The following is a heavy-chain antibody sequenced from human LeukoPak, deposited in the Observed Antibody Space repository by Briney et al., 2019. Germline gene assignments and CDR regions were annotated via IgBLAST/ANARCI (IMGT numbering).Heavy chain of an antibody. D-gene: IGHD3-10*01. J-gene: IGHJ5*02. CDR3: ARVVGDERFGDDYLDWFDP. CDR1: GGSISSSSYY. CDR2: IYYSGST. Sequence: SETLSLTCTVSGGSISSSSYYWGWIRQPPGKGLEWIGSIYYSGSTYYNPSLKSRVTISVDTSKNQFSLKLSSVTAADTAVYYCARVVGDERFGDDYLDWFDPWGQGTLVTVSS. V-gene: IGHV4-39*07.